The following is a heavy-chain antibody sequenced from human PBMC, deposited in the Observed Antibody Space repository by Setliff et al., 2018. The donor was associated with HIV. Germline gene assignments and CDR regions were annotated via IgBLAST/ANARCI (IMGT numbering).Heavy chain of an antibody. Sequence: SETLSLTCTVSGGSIGSNYLNWIRQPPGKGLEWICYIYYTGSTNYNSSFRSRVTISRDTSKNQFSLKLRSVTAADTAEYYCARAAMFRGGVGWSLYYFAYWGQGALVTVSS. V-gene: IGHV4-59*01. D-gene: IGHD3-10*01. CDR2: IYYTGST. CDR3: ARAAMFRGGVGWSLYYFAY. CDR1: GGSIGSNY. J-gene: IGHJ4*02.